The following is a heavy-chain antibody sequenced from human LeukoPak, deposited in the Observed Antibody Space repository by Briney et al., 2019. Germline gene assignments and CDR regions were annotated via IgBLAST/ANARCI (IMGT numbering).Heavy chain of an antibody. CDR3: AKQGIQLWLPYY. J-gene: IGHJ4*02. CDR1: GFTFSNAW. V-gene: IGHV3-15*01. Sequence: GGSLRLSCAASGFTFSNAWMSWVRQAPGKGLEWVGRIKSKTDGGTTDYAAPVKGRFTISRDDSKNTLYLQTNSLRAEDTAVYYCAKQGIQLWLPYYWGQGALVTVSS. CDR2: IKSKTDGGTT. D-gene: IGHD5-18*01.